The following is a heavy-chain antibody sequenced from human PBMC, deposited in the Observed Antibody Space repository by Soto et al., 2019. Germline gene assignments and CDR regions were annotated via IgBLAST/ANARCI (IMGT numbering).Heavy chain of an antibody. CDR2: IWYDGSNK. J-gene: IGHJ4*02. D-gene: IGHD5-12*01. Sequence: GGSLRLSCAASGFTFSSYGMHWVRQAPGKGLEWVAVIWYDGSNKYYADSVKGRFTISRDNSKNTLYLQMNSLRAEDTAVYYCAREPLYGGYRIDYWGQGTLVTVSS. CDR1: GFTFSSYG. CDR3: AREPLYGGYRIDY. V-gene: IGHV3-33*01.